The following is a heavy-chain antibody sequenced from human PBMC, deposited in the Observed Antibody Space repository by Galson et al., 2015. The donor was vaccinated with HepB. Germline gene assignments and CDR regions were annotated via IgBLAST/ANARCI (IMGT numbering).Heavy chain of an antibody. J-gene: IGHJ4*02. CDR3: LGTVTTDY. CDR1: GFTFSSYG. Sequence: SLRLSCAASGFTFSSYGMHWVRQAPGKGLEWVAVISYDGSNKYYADSVKGRFTISRDNSKNTLYLQMNSLRAEDTAVYYCLGTVTTDYWGQGTLVTVSS. D-gene: IGHD4-17*01. V-gene: IGHV3-30*03. CDR2: ISYDGSNK.